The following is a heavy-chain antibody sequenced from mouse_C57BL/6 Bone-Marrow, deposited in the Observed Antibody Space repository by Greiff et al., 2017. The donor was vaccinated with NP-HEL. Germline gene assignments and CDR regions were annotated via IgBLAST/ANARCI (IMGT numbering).Heavy chain of an antibody. CDR3: ARREPLWYFDV. D-gene: IGHD6-1*01. Sequence: EVNVVESGGGLVKPGGSLKLSCAASGFTFSSYTMSWVRQTPEKRLEWVATISGGGGNTYYPDSVKGRFTISRDNAKNTLYLKMSSLRSEDTALYYCARREPLWYFDVWGTGTTVTVSS. CDR2: ISGGGGNT. J-gene: IGHJ1*03. V-gene: IGHV5-9*01. CDR1: GFTFSSYT.